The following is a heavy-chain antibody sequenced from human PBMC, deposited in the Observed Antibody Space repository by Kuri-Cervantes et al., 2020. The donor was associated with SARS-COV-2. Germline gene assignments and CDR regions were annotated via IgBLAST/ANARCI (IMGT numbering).Heavy chain of an antibody. J-gene: IGHJ6*02. CDR3: ARGPGGVYYYGMDV. CDR1: GYTFTSYY. D-gene: IGHD3-3*01. V-gene: IGHV1-2*04. CDR2: INPNSGGT. Sequence: ASVKVSCKASGYTFTSYYMHWVRQAPGQGLEWMGWINPNSGGTDYAQKFQGWVTMTRDTSISTAYMELSRLRSDDTAVYYCARGPGGVYYYGMDVWGQGTTVTVSS.